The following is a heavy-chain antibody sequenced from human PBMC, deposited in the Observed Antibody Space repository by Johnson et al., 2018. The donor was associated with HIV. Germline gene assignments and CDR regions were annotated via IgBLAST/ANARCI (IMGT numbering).Heavy chain of an antibody. CDR3: AKGGIATRFFDI. V-gene: IGHV3-30*18. Sequence: VHLVESGGCVVQPGRSLRLSCAASGFTFSSYGMLWVRQAPGKGLEWVAVISYDGNNKYYADSVKGRFTISRDNSKNTLYLQMNSLRAEDTALYYCAKGGIATRFFDIWGQGTMVTVSS. CDR1: GFTFSSYG. J-gene: IGHJ3*02. CDR2: ISYDGNNK. D-gene: IGHD6-6*01.